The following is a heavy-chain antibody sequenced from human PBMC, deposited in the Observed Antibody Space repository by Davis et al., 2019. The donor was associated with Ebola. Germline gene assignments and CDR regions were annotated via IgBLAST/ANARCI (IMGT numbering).Heavy chain of an antibody. J-gene: IGHJ4*02. D-gene: IGHD2-2*03. Sequence: GESLKISCAASGFTFNNAWMTWARQAPGKGLEWVGRIKSKIDGGTTDYAAPVKGRFTISRDDSKNTVSLQMNSLKTEDTATYYCTTDGFQWGQGTLVTVSS. CDR2: IKSKIDGGTT. V-gene: IGHV3-15*01. CDR1: GFTFNNAW. CDR3: TTDGFQ.